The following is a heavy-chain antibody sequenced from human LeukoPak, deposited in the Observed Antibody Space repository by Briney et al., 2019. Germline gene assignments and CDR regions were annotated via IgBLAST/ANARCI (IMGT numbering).Heavy chain of an antibody. CDR3: ASDVWRYLGY. Sequence: SETLSLTCAVYGGSFSGYYWSWIRQPPGKGLEWIGEINHSGSTNYNPSLKSRVTISVDTSKNQFSLKLSSVTAADTAVYYCASDVWRYLGYWGQGTLVTVSS. J-gene: IGHJ4*02. CDR2: INHSGST. D-gene: IGHD3/OR15-3a*01. CDR1: GGSFSGYY. V-gene: IGHV4-34*01.